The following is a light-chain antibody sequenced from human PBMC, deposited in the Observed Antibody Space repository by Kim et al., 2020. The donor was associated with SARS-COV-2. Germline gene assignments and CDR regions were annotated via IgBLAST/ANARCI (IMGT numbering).Light chain of an antibody. J-gene: IGLJ2*01. CDR3: QTWDSITVV. V-gene: IGLV3-1*01. CDR1: KLGEKY. Sequence: VSPGQTARLNCSGDKLGEKYACWYQQKPGQSPVLVIYQDTKRPSGIPERFSGSNSGNTATLTISGTQAMDEADYYCQTWDSITVVFGGGTQLTVL. CDR2: QDT.